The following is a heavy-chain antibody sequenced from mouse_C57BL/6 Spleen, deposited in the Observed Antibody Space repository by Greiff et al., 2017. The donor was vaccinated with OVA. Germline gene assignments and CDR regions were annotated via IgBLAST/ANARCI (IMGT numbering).Heavy chain of an antibody. J-gene: IGHJ2*01. V-gene: IGHV1-59*01. CDR3: ARGTQEYYFDY. CDR2: IDPSDSYT. Sequence: QVQLKESGAELVRPGTSVKLSCKASGYTFTSYWMHWVKQRPGQGLEWIGVIDPSDSYTNYNQKFKGKATLTVDTSSSTAYMQLSSLTSEDSAVYYCARGTQEYYFDYWGQGTTLTVSS. CDR1: GYTFTSYW.